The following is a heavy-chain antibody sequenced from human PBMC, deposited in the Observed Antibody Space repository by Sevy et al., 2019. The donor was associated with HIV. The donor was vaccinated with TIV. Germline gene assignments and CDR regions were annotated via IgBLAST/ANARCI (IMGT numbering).Heavy chain of an antibody. CDR2: INQDGSVK. J-gene: IGHJ4*02. D-gene: IGHD6-13*01. CDR3: VRAIAAAGSF. CDR1: GFTLNSYW. Sequence: GGSLRLSCAASGFTLNSYWMSWVRQAPGKGLEWVANINQDGSVKYYVDSVKGRFTISRDNARNSLYLHMNSLRAEDMALYYCVRAIAAAGSFWGQGTLVTVSS. V-gene: IGHV3-7*01.